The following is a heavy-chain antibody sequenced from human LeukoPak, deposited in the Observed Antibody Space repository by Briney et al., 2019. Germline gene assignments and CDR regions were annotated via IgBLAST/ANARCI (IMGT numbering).Heavy chain of an antibody. CDR1: GGTFSSYA. D-gene: IGHD2-15*01. CDR2: IIPIFGTA. CDR3: ASDCSGGSCYYYYGMDV. V-gene: IGHV1-69*13. J-gene: IGHJ6*02. Sequence: SVKVSCKASGGTFSSYAISWVRQAPGQGLEWMGGIIPIFGTANYAQKFQGRVTITADESTSTAYMELSSLRSEDTAVYYCASDCSGGSCYYYYGMDVWGQGTTVTVSS.